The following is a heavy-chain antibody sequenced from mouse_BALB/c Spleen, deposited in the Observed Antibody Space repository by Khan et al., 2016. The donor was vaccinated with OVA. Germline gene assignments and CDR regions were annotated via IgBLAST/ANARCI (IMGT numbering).Heavy chain of an antibody. D-gene: IGHD1-2*01. J-gene: IGHJ3*01. V-gene: IGHV2-3*01. CDR1: GLSLISYG. CDR2: IWGDGTT. CDR3: AIIYYGLAWFAY. Sequence: QVQLKESGPGLVAPSQSLSITCTVSGLSLISYGVGWIRQPPGKGLEWLGVIWGDGTTNYHSALKSRLSISKDNSERQVFLNLNRPETDDTATYXCAIIYYGLAWFAYWGQGTLVTVSA.